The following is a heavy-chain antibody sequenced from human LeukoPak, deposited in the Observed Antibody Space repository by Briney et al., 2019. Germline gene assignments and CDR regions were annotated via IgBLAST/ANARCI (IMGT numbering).Heavy chain of an antibody. CDR2: ISGSGGST. J-gene: IGHJ4*02. CDR1: GFTFSSYG. D-gene: IGHD3-9*01. CDR3: AKDGPYYDILTGSSIDY. V-gene: IGHV3-23*01. Sequence: GGSLRLSCAASGFTFSSYGMSWVRQAPGKGLEWVSAISGSGGSTYYADSVKGRFTISRDNSKNTLYLQMNSLRAEDTAVYYCAKDGPYYDILTGSSIDYWGQGTLVTVSS.